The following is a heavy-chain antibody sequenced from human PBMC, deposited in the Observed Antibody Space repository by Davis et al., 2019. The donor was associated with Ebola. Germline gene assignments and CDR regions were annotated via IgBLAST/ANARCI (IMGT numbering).Heavy chain of an antibody. J-gene: IGHJ6*03. CDR3: ARDGVVSDAIGLLRYNYYYMDV. D-gene: IGHD2-2*01. V-gene: IGHV3-74*01. CDR1: GFTFSNYW. Sequence: PGGSLRLSCAASGFTFSNYWMHWVRQAPGKGLVWVSRSNSDGSSTSYADSVKGRFTISRDNAKNTLYLQMNTLRAEDTAVYYCARDGVVSDAIGLLRYNYYYMDVWGKGTTVTVSS. CDR2: SNSDGSST.